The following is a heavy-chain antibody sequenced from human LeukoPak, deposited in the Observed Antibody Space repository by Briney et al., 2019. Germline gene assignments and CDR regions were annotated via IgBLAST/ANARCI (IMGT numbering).Heavy chain of an antibody. V-gene: IGHV3-30*04. CDR2: ISYDGSNK. Sequence: GGSLRLSCAASGFTFSSYAMHWVRQAPGKGLEWVAVISYDGSNKYYADSVKGRFTISRDNSKNTLYLQMNSLRAGDTAVYYCARNYYGSGSYGYYYFDYWGQGTLVTVSS. D-gene: IGHD3-10*01. J-gene: IGHJ4*02. CDR1: GFTFSSYA. CDR3: ARNYYGSGSYGYYYFDY.